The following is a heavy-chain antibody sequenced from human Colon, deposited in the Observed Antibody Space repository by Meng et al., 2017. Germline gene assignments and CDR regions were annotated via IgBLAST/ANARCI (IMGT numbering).Heavy chain of an antibody. Sequence: GESLKISCEASGFTFSSYWMHWVRQAPGKGLMWVSRVGRDGNSITYADSVKGRFIISRDNAKNTLSLHMHSLTAEVSAVYYCVRRVSCGSVTAFDYWGQGSLVTVSS. J-gene: IGHJ4*02. V-gene: IGHV3-74*01. CDR3: VRRVSCGSVTAFDY. CDR2: VGRDGNSI. D-gene: IGHD3-22*01. CDR1: GFTFSSYW.